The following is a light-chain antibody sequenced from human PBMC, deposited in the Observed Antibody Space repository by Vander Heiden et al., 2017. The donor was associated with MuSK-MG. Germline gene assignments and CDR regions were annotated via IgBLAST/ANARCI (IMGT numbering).Light chain of an antibody. Sequence: EIVLTQSPATLSLSPAERATLSCRASQSVSSYLAWYQQKPGQAPRLLIYDASNRATGIPARFSGSGSGTDFTITISSLEPEDFAVYYCQQRSNWPPITFGQGTRLEIK. CDR1: QSVSSY. CDR2: DAS. J-gene: IGKJ5*01. V-gene: IGKV3-11*01. CDR3: QQRSNWPPIT.